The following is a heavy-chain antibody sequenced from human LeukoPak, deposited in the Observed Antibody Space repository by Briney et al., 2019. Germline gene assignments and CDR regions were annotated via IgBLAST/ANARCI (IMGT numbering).Heavy chain of an antibody. Sequence: SETLSLTCTVSGGSISSYYWSWLRQPPGKGLEWIGYIYYSGSTNYNPSLKSRVTISVDTSKNQFSLKLSSVTAADTAVYYCARGGSRYSSGWYVYWGQGTLVTVSS. CDR2: IYYSGST. V-gene: IGHV4-59*01. J-gene: IGHJ4*02. CDR3: ARGGSRYSSGWYVY. CDR1: GGSISSYY. D-gene: IGHD6-19*01.